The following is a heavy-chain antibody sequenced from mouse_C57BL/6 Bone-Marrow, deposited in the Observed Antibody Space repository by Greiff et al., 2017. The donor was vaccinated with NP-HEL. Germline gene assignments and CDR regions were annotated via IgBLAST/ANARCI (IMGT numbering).Heavy chain of an antibody. J-gene: IGHJ2*01. CDR2: ISNLAYSI. D-gene: IGHD1-1*01. CDR1: GFTFSDYG. CDR3: ARYYYGIFDY. V-gene: IGHV5-15*01. Sequence: EVKLMESGGGLVQPGGSLKLSCAASGFTFSDYGMAWVRQAPRQGPEWVAFISNLAYSIYYADTVTGRFTISIENAKNTLYLEMSSLRSEDTAMYYCARYYYGIFDYWGQGTTLTVSA.